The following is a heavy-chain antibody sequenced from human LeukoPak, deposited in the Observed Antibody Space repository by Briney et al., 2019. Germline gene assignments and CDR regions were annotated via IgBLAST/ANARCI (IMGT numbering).Heavy chain of an antibody. CDR2: INPNSGGT. V-gene: IGHV1-2*02. D-gene: IGHD3-10*01. J-gene: IGHJ4*02. Sequence: ASVKVSCKASGYTFTGYYMHWVRQAPGQGLEWMGWINPNSGGTNYAQKFQGRVTMTRDTSISTAYMELSRLRSDDTAVYYCARAGRDSGTYYTFFDYWGQGTLVTVSS. CDR1: GYTFTGYY. CDR3: ARAGRDSGTYYTFFDY.